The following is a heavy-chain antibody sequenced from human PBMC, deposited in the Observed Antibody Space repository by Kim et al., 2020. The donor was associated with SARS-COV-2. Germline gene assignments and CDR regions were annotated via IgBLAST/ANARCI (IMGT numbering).Heavy chain of an antibody. CDR3: ASTSVLNDAATKNAFDI. D-gene: IGHD1-1*01. CDR1: GGSISSSNW. V-gene: IGHV4-4*02. J-gene: IGHJ3*02. Sequence: SETLSLTCAVSGGSISSSNWWSWVRQPPGKGLEWIGEIYHSGSTNYNPSLKSRVTISVDKSKNQFSLKLSSVTAADTAVYYCASTSVLNDAATKNAFDIWGQGTMVTVSS. CDR2: IYHSGST.